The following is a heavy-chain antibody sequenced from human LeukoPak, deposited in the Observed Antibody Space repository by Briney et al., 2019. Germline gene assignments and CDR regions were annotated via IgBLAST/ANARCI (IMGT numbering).Heavy chain of an antibody. CDR2: FYPAGSST. CDR1: GYGFSNYW. Sequence: GESLRISCKASGYGFSNYWIGWVRQLPGKGPECVGFFYPAGSSTRYIPSFQGQVTISADKSISTAYLQWSSLKASDTAMYYCARRYYHTTEFDPWGQGTLVTVSS. J-gene: IGHJ5*02. CDR3: ARRYYHTTEFDP. V-gene: IGHV5-51*01. D-gene: IGHD3-10*01.